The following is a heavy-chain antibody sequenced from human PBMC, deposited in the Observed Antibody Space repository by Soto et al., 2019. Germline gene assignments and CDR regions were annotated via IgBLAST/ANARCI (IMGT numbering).Heavy chain of an antibody. J-gene: IGHJ5*02. V-gene: IGHV1-18*01. CDR1: GYTFTSYG. Sequence: GASVKVSCKASGYTFTSYGISWVRQAPGQGLEWMGWISAYNGNTNYAQKLQGRVTMTTDTSTSTAYMELRSLRSDDTAVYYCARVRDILTGYSLGPWGQGTLVTVSS. CDR3: ARVRDILTGYSLGP. CDR2: ISAYNGNT. D-gene: IGHD3-9*01.